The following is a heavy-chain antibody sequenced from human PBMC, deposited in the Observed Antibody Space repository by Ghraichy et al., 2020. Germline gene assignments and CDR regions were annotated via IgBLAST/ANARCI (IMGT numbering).Heavy chain of an antibody. J-gene: IGHJ3*02. Sequence: GGSLRLSCVASAFTFSTYAMSWVRQAPGKGLEWVSAISGRGDRIYDADSVKGRFTISRDNSKNTLYLQMNSLRAEDTAVYYCASQGDIVAAWGAFDIWGQGTMVTVSA. CDR2: ISGRGDRI. CDR3: ASQGDIVAAWGAFDI. V-gene: IGHV3-23*01. D-gene: IGHD2-15*01. CDR1: AFTFSTYA.